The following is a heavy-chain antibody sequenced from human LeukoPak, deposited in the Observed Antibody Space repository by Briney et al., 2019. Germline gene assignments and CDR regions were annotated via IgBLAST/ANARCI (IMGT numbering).Heavy chain of an antibody. D-gene: IGHD5-24*01. J-gene: IGHJ6*02. CDR3: ARDEMATIRLYYYYGMDV. CDR2: ISAYNGNT. Sequence: ASVKVSCKASGFTFTSFGFSWVRQAPGQGLEWMGWISAYNGNTNYAQKFQGRVTITADKSTSTAYMELSSLRSEDTAVYYCARDEMATIRLYYYYGMDVWGQGTTVTVSS. CDR1: GFTFTSFG. V-gene: IGHV1-18*01.